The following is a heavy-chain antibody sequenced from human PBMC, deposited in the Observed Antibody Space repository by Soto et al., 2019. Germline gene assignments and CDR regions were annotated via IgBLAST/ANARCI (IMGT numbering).Heavy chain of an antibody. CDR3: AADLPGHGGGYEFDY. Sequence: GGSLRLSCAASGFTFITAWMNWVRQAPGKGLEWVGRIKSKNDGGTTDYAAPVKGRFTISRDDSKNTVYLQMNSLRTDDTALYYCAADLPGHGGGYEFDYWGQGTPVTVSS. V-gene: IGHV3-15*07. J-gene: IGHJ4*01. CDR2: IKSKNDGGTT. CDR1: GFTFITAW. D-gene: IGHD2-15*01.